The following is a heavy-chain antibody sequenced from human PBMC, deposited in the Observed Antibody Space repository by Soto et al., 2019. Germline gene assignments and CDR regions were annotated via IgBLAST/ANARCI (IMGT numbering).Heavy chain of an antibody. Sequence: GESLKISCKGSGYSFTSYWIGWVRQMPGKGLEWMGIIYPGDSDTRYSPSFQGQVTISADKSISTAYLQWSSLKASDTAMYYCATNVGYSGYEDYYYYYMDVWGKGTTVTVSS. D-gene: IGHD5-12*01. CDR2: IYPGDSDT. CDR3: ATNVGYSGYEDYYYYYMDV. J-gene: IGHJ6*03. V-gene: IGHV5-51*01. CDR1: GYSFTSYW.